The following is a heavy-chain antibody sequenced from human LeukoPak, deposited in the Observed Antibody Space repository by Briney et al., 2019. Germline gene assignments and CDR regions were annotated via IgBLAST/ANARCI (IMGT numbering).Heavy chain of an antibody. CDR3: ARYIVVVPAAYSLGMDV. D-gene: IGHD2-2*01. J-gene: IGHJ6*04. Sequence: ASVKVACKASGYTFTSYYMHWVRQAPGQGLEWMGIINPSGGSTSYAQKFQGRVTMTRDTSTSTVYMELSSLRSEDTAVYYCARYIVVVPAAYSLGMDVWGKGTTVTVSS. CDR2: INPSGGST. V-gene: IGHV1-46*01. CDR1: GYTFTSYY.